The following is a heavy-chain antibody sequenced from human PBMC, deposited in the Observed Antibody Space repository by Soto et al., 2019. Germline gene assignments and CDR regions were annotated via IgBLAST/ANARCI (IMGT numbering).Heavy chain of an antibody. J-gene: IGHJ6*02. Sequence: PGGSLRLSCAASGFTFSNAWMSWVRQAPGKGLEWVGRIKSKTDGGTTDYAAPVKGRFTISRDDSKNTLYLQMNSLKTEDTAVYYCTTGVLLEWSSSYYYYGMDVWGQGTTVTVS. CDR2: IKSKTDGGTT. CDR1: GFTFSNAW. D-gene: IGHD3-3*01. CDR3: TTGVLLEWSSSYYYYGMDV. V-gene: IGHV3-15*01.